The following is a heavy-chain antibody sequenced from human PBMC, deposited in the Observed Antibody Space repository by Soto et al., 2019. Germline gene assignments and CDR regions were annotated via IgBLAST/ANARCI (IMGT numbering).Heavy chain of an antibody. CDR3: ARHNYGSGSTYFDY. CDR1: GGSISSSSYY. CDR2: IYYSGST. D-gene: IGHD3-10*01. Sequence: PSETLSLTCTVSGGSISSSSYYWGWIRQPPGKGLEWIRYIYYSGSTYYNPSLKSRVTISVDTSKNQFSLKLNSMTAADTAVYYCARHNYGSGSTYFDYWGQGTPVTVSS. V-gene: IGHV4-39*01. J-gene: IGHJ4*02.